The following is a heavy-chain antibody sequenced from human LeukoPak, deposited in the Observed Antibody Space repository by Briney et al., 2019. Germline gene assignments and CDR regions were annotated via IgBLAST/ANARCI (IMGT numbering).Heavy chain of an antibody. CDR2: IIPILGIA. CDR3: ASCSSTSCYYYYGMDV. CDR1: GGTFSSYA. Sequence: SVKVSCRASGGTFSSYAISWVRQTPGQGLEWMGRIIPILGIANYAQKFQGRVTIPADKSTSTAYMELSSLRSEDTAVYYCASCSSTSCYYYYGMDVWGQGTTVTVSS. J-gene: IGHJ6*02. D-gene: IGHD2-2*01. V-gene: IGHV1-69*04.